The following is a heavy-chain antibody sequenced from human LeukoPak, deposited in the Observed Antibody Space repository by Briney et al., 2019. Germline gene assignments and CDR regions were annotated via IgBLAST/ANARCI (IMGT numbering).Heavy chain of an antibody. J-gene: IGHJ4*02. CDR3: ARSTNFDY. D-gene: IGHD1-1*01. CDR2: IYYSGST. CDR1: GGSISYYY. V-gene: IGHV4-59*01. Sequence: SETLSPTCTVSGGSISYYYWSWIRQPPGKGLEWIGYIYYSGSTNYNPSLKSRVTISLDTSKNQFSLKLSSVTAADTAVYYCARSTNFDYWGQGTLVTVSS.